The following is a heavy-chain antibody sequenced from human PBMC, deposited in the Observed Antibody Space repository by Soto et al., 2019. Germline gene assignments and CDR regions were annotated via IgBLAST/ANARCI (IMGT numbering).Heavy chain of an antibody. V-gene: IGHV4-39*01. CDR3: ASSSDIVVVQAINGWIDP. J-gene: IGHJ5*02. D-gene: IGHD2-2*01. Sequence: SETLSLTCTVSGGSISSSSYYWGWIRQPPGKGLEWIGSIYYSGSTYYNPSLKSRFTISVDTSKNQFSLKLSSVTAAETAVYYCASSSDIVVVQAINGWIDPWGQGTLVTVSS. CDR2: IYYSGST. CDR1: GGSISSSSYY.